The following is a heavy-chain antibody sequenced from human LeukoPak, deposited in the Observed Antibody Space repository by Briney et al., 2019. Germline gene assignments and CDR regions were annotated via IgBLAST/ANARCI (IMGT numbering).Heavy chain of an antibody. CDR2: IYSGGST. J-gene: IGHJ4*02. V-gene: IGHV3-53*01. CDR1: GFTVSSNY. D-gene: IGHD4-17*01. Sequence: GGSLRLSCAASGFTVSSNYMSWVRQAPGKGLEWVSVIYSGGSTYYADSVKGRFTISRDNSKNTLYLQMNSLRAEDTAVYYCARERLYGDYEDYWGQGTLVTVSS. CDR3: ARERLYGDYEDY.